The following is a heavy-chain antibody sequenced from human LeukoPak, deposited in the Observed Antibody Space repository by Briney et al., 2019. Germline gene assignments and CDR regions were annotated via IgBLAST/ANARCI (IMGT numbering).Heavy chain of an antibody. V-gene: IGHV3-23*01. CDR2: ISGSGGST. D-gene: IGHD3-22*01. CDR1: GFTFSSYA. Sequence: PGGSLRLSCAASGFTFSSYAMSWVRQAPGKGLEWVSAISGSGGSTYYADSVKGRFTISRDNSKNTLYLQMNSLRAEDTAVYYCAKDPTMIVVVITPDYWGQGTLVTVPS. J-gene: IGHJ4*02. CDR3: AKDPTMIVVVITPDY.